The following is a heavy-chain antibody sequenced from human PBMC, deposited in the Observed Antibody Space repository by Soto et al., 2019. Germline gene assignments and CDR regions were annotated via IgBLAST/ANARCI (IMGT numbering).Heavy chain of an antibody. D-gene: IGHD1-26*01. CDR1: GYTFTSYG. CDR3: ARDVAGSGGSYGRDDY. V-gene: IGHV1-18*01. CDR2: ISAYNGNT. Sequence: GASVKISCKASGYTFTSYGISWVRQAPGQGLEWMGWISAYNGNTNYAQKLQGRVTMTTDTSTSTAYMELRSLRSDDTAVYYCARDVAGSGGSYGRDDYWGQRTLVTVSS. J-gene: IGHJ4*02.